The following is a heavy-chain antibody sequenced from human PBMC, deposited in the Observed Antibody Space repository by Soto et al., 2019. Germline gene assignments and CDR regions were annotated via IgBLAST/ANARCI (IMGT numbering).Heavy chain of an antibody. CDR1: EGTFNSYA. J-gene: IGHJ4*02. CDR2: IIPYYNTL. Sequence: QAQVVQSGAEVRKPGSSVKLSCKASEGTFNSYAIAWVRQAPGQGLEWMGGIIPYYNTLNYAQKFQDRVTITADDSTNTVYMQLSSLRSDDTAVYFCASGASRWYPYAFDSWAQGTLVTVSS. CDR3: ASGASRWYPYAFDS. V-gene: IGHV1-69*01. D-gene: IGHD6-13*01.